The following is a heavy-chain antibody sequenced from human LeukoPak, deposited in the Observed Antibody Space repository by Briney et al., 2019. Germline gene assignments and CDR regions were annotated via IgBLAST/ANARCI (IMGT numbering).Heavy chain of an antibody. Sequence: SVKVSCKASGGTFSSYAISWVRQAPGQGLEWMGGIIPIFGTANYAQKFQGRVTITADESTSTAYMELSGLRSEDTAVYYCARGPIAAATGGYFDYWGQGTLVTVSS. V-gene: IGHV1-69*13. D-gene: IGHD6-13*01. J-gene: IGHJ4*02. CDR1: GGTFSSYA. CDR3: ARGPIAAATGGYFDY. CDR2: IIPIFGTA.